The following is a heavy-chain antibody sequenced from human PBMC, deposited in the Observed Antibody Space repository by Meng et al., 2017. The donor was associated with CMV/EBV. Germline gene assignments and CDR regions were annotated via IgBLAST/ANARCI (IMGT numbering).Heavy chain of an antibody. J-gene: IGHJ4*02. Sequence: SLKISCTASGFTFDYHALHWVRQAAGKGLEWVAGISWNSVSIGYADSVKGRFIISRDDAKSSLYLQMNNLRTEDTAMYFCAKLQGSKDYWGQGTLVTVSS. CDR2: ISWNSVSI. CDR1: GFTFDYHA. CDR3: AKLQGSKDY. V-gene: IGHV3-9*01.